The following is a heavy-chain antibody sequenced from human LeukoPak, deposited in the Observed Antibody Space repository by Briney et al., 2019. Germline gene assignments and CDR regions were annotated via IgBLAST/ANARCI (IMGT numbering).Heavy chain of an antibody. J-gene: IGHJ4*02. D-gene: IGHD4-17*01. CDR3: ARADGDRNFDY. V-gene: IGHV4-34*01. CDR1: GGSFSGYY. CDR2: INHSGST. Sequence: SETLSLTCAVYGGSFSGYYWSWIRQPPGKGLEWIGEINHSGSTNYNPSLKSRVTISVDTSKNQFSLKLSSVTAADTAVYYCARADGDRNFDYWGQGTLVTVSS.